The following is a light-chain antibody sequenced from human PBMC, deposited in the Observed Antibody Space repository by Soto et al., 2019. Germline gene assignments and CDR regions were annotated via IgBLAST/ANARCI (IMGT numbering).Light chain of an antibody. J-gene: IGKJ5*01. Sequence: EIVLTQSPATLSLSPGERATVSCRASPSVTNYLAWYQQKPGQPPRLLIYGAFNRAAGIPARFSGSGSGTDFTLTISSLEPEDSAVYYCQQRNIWPPVTFGQGTRLENK. CDR3: QQRNIWPPVT. V-gene: IGKV3-11*01. CDR1: PSVTNY. CDR2: GAF.